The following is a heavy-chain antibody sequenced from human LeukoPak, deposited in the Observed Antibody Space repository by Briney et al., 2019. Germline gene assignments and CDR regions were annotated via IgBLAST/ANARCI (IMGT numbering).Heavy chain of an antibody. J-gene: IGHJ4*02. CDR1: GGSISSYY. CDR2: IYYSGST. CDR3: ARGPQYSSENFDY. D-gene: IGHD6-19*01. Sequence: SETLSLTCTVSGGSISSYYWSWIRQPPGKGLEWIGYIYYSGSTNYNPSLKSRVTISVDTSKNQFSLKLSSVTAADTAVYYCARGPQYSSENFDYWGQGTLVTVSS. V-gene: IGHV4-59*01.